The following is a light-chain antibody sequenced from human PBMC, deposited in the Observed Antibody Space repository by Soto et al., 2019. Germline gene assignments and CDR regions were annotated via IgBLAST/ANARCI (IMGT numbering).Light chain of an antibody. CDR1: SSDVGGYNY. CDR3: SSYTSSSPLV. CDR2: DVS. V-gene: IGLV2-14*01. J-gene: IGLJ1*01. Sequence: QSVLTQPASVSGSPGQSITLSCTGTSSDVGGYNYVSWYQQHPGKAPKLMIYDVSNRPSGVSNRFSGSKSGNTASLTISGLQAEDEADYYCSSYTSSSPLVFGTGTKLTVL.